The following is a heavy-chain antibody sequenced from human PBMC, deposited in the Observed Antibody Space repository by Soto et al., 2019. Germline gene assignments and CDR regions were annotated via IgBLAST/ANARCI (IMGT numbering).Heavy chain of an antibody. V-gene: IGHV1-2*02. D-gene: IGHD3-9*01. J-gene: IGHJ3*02. CDR3: ATDKVAFDM. Sequence: ASVKVSFKASGYIFTGYYRQWVRQAPGQGLEWMGWINTKTGGTKYAQKFQGRVTMTRDTSINTAYMEVSRLRSDDTAVYYCATDKVAFDMWGQGTMVTVSS. CDR2: INTKTGGT. CDR1: GYIFTGYY.